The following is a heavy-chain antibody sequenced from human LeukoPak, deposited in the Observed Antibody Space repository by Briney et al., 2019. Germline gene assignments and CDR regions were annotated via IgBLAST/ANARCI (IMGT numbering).Heavy chain of an antibody. J-gene: IGHJ4*02. D-gene: IGHD6-13*01. Sequence: GESLKISCKGSGYSFTSYWIGWVRQMPGKGLEWMGIIYPGDSDTRYSPSFQGQVTISADKSISTAYLQWSSLKASDTAMYYCARHSGWGRSSWYSMVEIYYWGQGTLVTVSS. CDR1: GYSFTSYW. V-gene: IGHV5-51*01. CDR3: ARHSGWGRSSWYSMVEIYY. CDR2: IYPGDSDT.